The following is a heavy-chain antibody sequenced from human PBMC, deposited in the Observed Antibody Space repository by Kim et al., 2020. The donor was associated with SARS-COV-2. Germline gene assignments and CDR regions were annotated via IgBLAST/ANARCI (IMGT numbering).Heavy chain of an antibody. CDR3: AKEGPDYGDYLDAFDI. V-gene: IGHV3-23*01. D-gene: IGHD4-17*01. CDR1: GFTFSSYA. Sequence: GGSLRLSCAASGFTFSSYAMSWVRQAPGKGLEWVSAISGSGGSTYYADSVKGRFTISRDNSKNTLYLQMNSLRAEDTAVYYCAKEGPDYGDYLDAFDIWGQGTMVTVSS. CDR2: ISGSGGST. J-gene: IGHJ3*02.